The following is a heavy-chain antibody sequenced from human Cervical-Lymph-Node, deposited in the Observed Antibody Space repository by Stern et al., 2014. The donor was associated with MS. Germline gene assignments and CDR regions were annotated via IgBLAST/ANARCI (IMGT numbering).Heavy chain of an antibody. V-gene: IGHV1-58*01. D-gene: IGHD1-26*01. CDR2: IVVGSGNT. CDR3: AAAGSGSYWDFDY. Sequence: HLVESGPEVKKPGTSVKVSCKASGFTFTSSAVQWVRQARGQRLEWIGWIVVGSGNTNYAQKFQERVTITRDMSTSTAYMELSSLRSEDTAVYYCAAAGSGSYWDFDYWGRGTLVTVSS. J-gene: IGHJ4*02. CDR1: GFTFTSSA.